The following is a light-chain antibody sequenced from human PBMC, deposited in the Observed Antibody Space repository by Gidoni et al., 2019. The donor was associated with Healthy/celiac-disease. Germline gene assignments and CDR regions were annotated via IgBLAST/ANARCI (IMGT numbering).Light chain of an antibody. CDR3: QQYNSDSPT. V-gene: IGKV1-5*01. CDR2: DAS. CDR1: HSMNTC. J-gene: IGKJ5*01. Sequence: GDRVTITCRASHSMNTCLAWYRQKPGEAPKLLISDASILESGVPSRFSGSGSGTEFTLTISSLQPDDFATYYCQQYNSDSPTFGQGTRLDIK.